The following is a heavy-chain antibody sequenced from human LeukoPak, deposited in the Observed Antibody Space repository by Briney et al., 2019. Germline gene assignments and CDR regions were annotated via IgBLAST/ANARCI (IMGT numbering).Heavy chain of an antibody. CDR2: INPNSGGT. D-gene: IGHD3-9*01. Sequence: ASVKVSCKASGYTFTGYYMHWVRQAPGQGLEWMGWINPNSGGTNYAQKFQGRVTMTRDTSISTAYMEVSRLRPDDTAVYYCASSTFDDILTGYYNPTFDYWGQGTLVTVSS. CDR1: GYTFTGYY. CDR3: ASSTFDDILTGYYNPTFDY. V-gene: IGHV1-2*02. J-gene: IGHJ4*02.